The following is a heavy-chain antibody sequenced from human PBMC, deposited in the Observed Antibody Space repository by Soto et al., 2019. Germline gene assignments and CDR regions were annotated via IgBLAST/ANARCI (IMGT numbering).Heavy chain of an antibody. CDR3: ARAGIGYDFWSGLNWFDP. CDR2: IIPIFGTA. Sequence: SVNVSCKTAGDTFSSYSISWVRQAPGQGLEWMGGIIPIFGTANYAQKFQGRVTITADESTSTAYMELSSLRSEDTAVYYCARAGIGYDFWSGLNWFDPWGQGTLVTVSS. J-gene: IGHJ5*02. V-gene: IGHV1-69*13. CDR1: GDTFSSYS. D-gene: IGHD3-3*01.